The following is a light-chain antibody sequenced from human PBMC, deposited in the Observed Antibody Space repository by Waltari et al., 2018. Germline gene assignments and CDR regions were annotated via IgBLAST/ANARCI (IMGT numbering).Light chain of an antibody. CDR2: RNN. V-gene: IGLV10-54*04. CDR3: SAWDSSLSAWV. CDR1: SNNVGNQG. J-gene: IGLJ3*02. Sequence: QAGLTQPPSVSKGLRQTATLTCTGNSNNVGNQGAAWLQQHQGHPPKLLSYRNNNRPSGISEGFSASRSGNTASLTITGLQPEDDADYYCSAWDSSLSAWVFGGGTKLTVL.